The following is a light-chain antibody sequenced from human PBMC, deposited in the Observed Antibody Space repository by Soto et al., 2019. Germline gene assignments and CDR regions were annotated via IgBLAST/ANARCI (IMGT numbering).Light chain of an antibody. V-gene: IGKV1-33*01. J-gene: IGKJ2*03. CDR3: QHYHNLPYS. CDR1: QDITNY. Sequence: DTQVTQSPSSLSASVGDRVTITCQASQDITNYLNWYQQKPGKAPKLLIYDASNLETGVPSRFSGSGSGTDFTFTINSLQPEDIATYYCQHYHNLPYSFGQGTKVDIK. CDR2: DAS.